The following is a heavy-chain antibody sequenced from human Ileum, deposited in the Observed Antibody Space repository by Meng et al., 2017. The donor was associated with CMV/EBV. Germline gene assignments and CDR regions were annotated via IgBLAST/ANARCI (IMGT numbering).Heavy chain of an antibody. D-gene: IGHD3-10*01. V-gene: IGHV4-4*07. CDR2: IHPTGTT. Sequence: QVQPQESGPRLLQPSETLSLTCTVTGGSLTSSYWTWIRQPAGKGLEWIGRIHPTGTTDDNPSLRSRVSMSLDKSKNQFSLKLTSVTAADTAVYYCARAAARGVPVDLWGQGTLVTVSS. CDR1: GGSLTSSY. CDR3: ARAAARGVPVDL. J-gene: IGHJ5*02.